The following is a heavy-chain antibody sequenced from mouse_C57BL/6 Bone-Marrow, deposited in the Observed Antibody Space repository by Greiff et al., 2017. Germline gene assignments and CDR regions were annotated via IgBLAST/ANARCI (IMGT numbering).Heavy chain of an antibody. J-gene: IGHJ2*01. CDR3: ARAGPLGRSFDY. CDR2: IYPTSGRT. V-gene: IGHV1-55*01. CDR1: GYTFTSYW. D-gene: IGHD4-1*01. Sequence: QVQLQQPGAELVKPGASVQMSCKASGYTFTSYWITWVKQRPGQGLEWIGDIYPTSGRTNYNEKFKSKAILTVETSSNTAYMQLRSLTSEDSAVFYCARAGPLGRSFDYWGQGTTLTVSS.